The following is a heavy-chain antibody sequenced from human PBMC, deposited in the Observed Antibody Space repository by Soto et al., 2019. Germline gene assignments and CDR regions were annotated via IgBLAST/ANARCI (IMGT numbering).Heavy chain of an antibody. CDR2: ISADNGNT. Sequence: QAQLVQSGAEVKKPGASVTVSCKASGYTFYSHSISWVRQAPGHVLEWMGRISADNGNTNYAQKFRGRVTMTTDTSTSTVYMELRNLRSDDTAVYYCARCIQQDYYYGMDVWGQGTTVTVSS. D-gene: IGHD5-18*01. V-gene: IGHV1-18*01. J-gene: IGHJ6*02. CDR1: GYTFYSHS. CDR3: ARCIQQDYYYGMDV.